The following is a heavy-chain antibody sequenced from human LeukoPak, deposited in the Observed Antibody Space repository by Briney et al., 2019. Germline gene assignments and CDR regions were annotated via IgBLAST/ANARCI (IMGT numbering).Heavy chain of an antibody. CDR3: ARGRVWRSSSWYYFDY. D-gene: IGHD6-13*01. CDR1: GGSFSGYY. J-gene: IGHJ4*02. Sequence: PSETQSLTCAVYGGSFSGYYWSWIRQPPGKGLEWIGEINHSGSTNYNPSLKSRVTISVDTSKNQFSLKLSSVTAADTAVYYCARGRVWRSSSWYYFDYWGQGTLVTVSS. CDR2: INHSGST. V-gene: IGHV4-34*01.